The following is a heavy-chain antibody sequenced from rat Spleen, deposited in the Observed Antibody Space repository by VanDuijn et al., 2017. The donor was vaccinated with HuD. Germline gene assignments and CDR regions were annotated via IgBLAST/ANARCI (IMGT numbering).Heavy chain of an antibody. Sequence: QVQVQESGPGLVQPSQTLSLTCTVSGSSLTNYNVHWVRQPPGKGLEWLGRMRFNGDPSYNSALRFRLSISRDTSKDQVFLQLNSLQTDDTGTYYCARYNSGFDYWGQGVMVTVSS. CDR2: MRFNGDP. CDR1: GSSLTNYN. CDR3: ARYNSGFDY. V-gene: IGHV2-63*01. D-gene: IGHD4-3*01. J-gene: IGHJ2*01.